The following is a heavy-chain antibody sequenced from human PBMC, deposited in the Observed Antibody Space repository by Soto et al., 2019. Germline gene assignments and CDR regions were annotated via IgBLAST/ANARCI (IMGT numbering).Heavy chain of an antibody. CDR3: ASPQYRGAFDI. D-gene: IGHD5-18*01. V-gene: IGHV1-46*01. CDR2: INPSGGST. CDR1: LYTFTSSL. J-gene: IGHJ3*02. Sequence: ASVKVSCKAPLYTFTSSLMHSGLQAPGQGLEWMGIINPSGGSTSYAQKFQGRVTMTRDTSTSTVYMELSSLRSEDTAVYYCASPQYRGAFDIWGQGTMVTVSS.